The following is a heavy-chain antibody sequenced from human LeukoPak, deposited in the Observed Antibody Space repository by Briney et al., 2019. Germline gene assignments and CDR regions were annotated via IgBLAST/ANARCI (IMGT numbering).Heavy chain of an antibody. CDR2: INPNSGGT. CDR3: ANGLLLKSSSYDY. V-gene: IGHV1-2*02. Sequence: ASVKVSCKASGYTFTSYDINWVRQATGQGLEWMGWINPNSGGTNYAQKFQGRVTMTRDTSISTAYMELSRLRSDDTAVYYCANGLLLKSSSYDYWGQGTLVTVSS. D-gene: IGHD6-13*01. CDR1: GYTFTSYD. J-gene: IGHJ4*02.